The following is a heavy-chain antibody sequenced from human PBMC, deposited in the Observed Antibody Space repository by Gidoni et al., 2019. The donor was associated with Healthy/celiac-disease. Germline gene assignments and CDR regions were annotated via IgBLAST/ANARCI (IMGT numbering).Heavy chain of an antibody. D-gene: IGHD6-13*01. Sequence: EVQLVESGGGLVKPGGSLRLSRAAFGLTFSSYSMNWVRHAPGKGLEWVSSISSSSYYIYYADSVKGRFTISRDNAKNSLYLQVNSLRAEDTAVYYCARDKSWYVAFDIWGQGTMVTVSS. CDR3: ARDKSWYVAFDI. CDR2: ISSSSYYI. CDR1: GLTFSSYS. V-gene: IGHV3-21*01. J-gene: IGHJ3*02.